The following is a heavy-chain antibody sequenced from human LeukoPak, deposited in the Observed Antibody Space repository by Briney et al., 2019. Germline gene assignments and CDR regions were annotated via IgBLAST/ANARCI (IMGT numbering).Heavy chain of an antibody. CDR1: GFTFSSYW. Sequence: GGSLRLSCAASGFTFSSYWMHWVRQAPGAGLVCVSRINSDGTTTTYADSVKGRFTISRDNARNTLYMQMNSLRAEDTAVYDCARATLDIVGATRTFDYWGQGTLVTVSS. CDR2: INSDGTTT. D-gene: IGHD2-2*03. CDR3: ARATLDIVGATRTFDY. J-gene: IGHJ4*02. V-gene: IGHV3-74*01.